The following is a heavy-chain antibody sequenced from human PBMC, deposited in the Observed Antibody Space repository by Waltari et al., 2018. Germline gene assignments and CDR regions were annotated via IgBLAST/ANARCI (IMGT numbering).Heavy chain of an antibody. V-gene: IGHV6-1*01. Sequence: QVQLQQSGPGLVKPSQTLSLTCAIPGDSVPSNRATWNWIRQSPSRGLEWLGRTYYRSKWYNDFAVSVKGRMLINPDTSKNQFSLQLNSVTPEDTAVYYCASGGGGSFDYWGQGTLVTVSS. CDR1: GDSVPSNRAT. D-gene: IGHD1-26*01. J-gene: IGHJ4*02. CDR2: TYYRSKWYN. CDR3: ASGGGGSFDY.